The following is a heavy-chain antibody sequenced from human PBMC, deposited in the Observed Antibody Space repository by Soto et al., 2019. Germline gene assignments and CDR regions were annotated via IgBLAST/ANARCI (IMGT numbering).Heavy chain of an antibody. D-gene: IGHD4-4*01. J-gene: IGHJ4*02. CDR3: ARDQPPYSNYLHYFDY. Sequence: GGSLRLSCAASGFTFSSYSMNWVRQAPGKGLEWVSYISSSSSTIYYADSVKGRFTISRDNAKNSLYLQMNSLRDEDTAVYYCARDQPPYSNYLHYFDYWGQGTLVTVSS. CDR1: GFTFSSYS. CDR2: ISSSSSTI. V-gene: IGHV3-48*02.